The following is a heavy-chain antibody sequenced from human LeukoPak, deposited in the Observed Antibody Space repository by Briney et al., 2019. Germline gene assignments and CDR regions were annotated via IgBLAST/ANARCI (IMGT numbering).Heavy chain of an antibody. CDR2: INHSGST. D-gene: IGHD3-9*01. J-gene: IGHJ5*02. V-gene: IGHV4-34*01. Sequence: SETLSLTCAVYGGSFSGYYWSWVRQPPGKGLEWIGEINHSGSTNYNPSLKSRVTISVDTSKNQFSLKLSSVTAADTAVYYCAREMYYDILTGYGGNWFDPWGQGTLVTVSS. CDR3: AREMYYDILTGYGGNWFDP. CDR1: GGSFSGYY.